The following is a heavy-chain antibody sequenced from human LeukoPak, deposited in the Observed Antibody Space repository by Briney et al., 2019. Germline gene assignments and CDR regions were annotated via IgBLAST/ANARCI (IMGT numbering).Heavy chain of an antibody. Sequence: GGSLRLSCAASGFTFSSYGMHWVRQAPGKGLEWVAVIWYDGSNKYYADSVKGRFTISRDNSKNTLYLQMNSLRAEDTAVYYCARDPTTVTTIFDSWGQGTLVTVSS. V-gene: IGHV3-33*01. CDR3: ARDPTTVTTIFDS. D-gene: IGHD4-17*01. J-gene: IGHJ4*02. CDR2: IWYDGSNK. CDR1: GFTFSSYG.